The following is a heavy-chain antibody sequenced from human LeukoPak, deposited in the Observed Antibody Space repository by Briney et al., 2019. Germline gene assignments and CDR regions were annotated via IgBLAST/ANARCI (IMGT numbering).Heavy chain of an antibody. D-gene: IGHD2-2*01. CDR2: TYYRSKWYN. V-gene: IGHV6-1*01. J-gene: IGHJ4*02. Sequence: SRTLSLTCAISGGSVSSNSATGIWIRQSPSRGLEWLGSTYYRSKWYNDYAVSVKGRISFNPDTSKNQFSLQLNSVTPEDTAVYYCAREYCSSTSCQNFDYWGQGTLVTVSS. CDR3: AREYCSSTSCQNFDY. CDR1: GGSVSSNSAT.